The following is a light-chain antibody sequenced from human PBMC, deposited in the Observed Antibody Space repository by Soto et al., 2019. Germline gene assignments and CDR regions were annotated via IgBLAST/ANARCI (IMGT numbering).Light chain of an antibody. V-gene: IGKV3-11*01. CDR2: DAS. CDR3: QQRSHGPRIT. J-gene: IGKJ3*01. CDR1: QGVSSY. Sequence: EIVLTQSPATLSLSPGERATLSCRASQGVSSYLAWYQQKPGQAPRLLIYDASNRATGIPARFSGSGSGTDFTLTISSLEPEDFAVYYCQQRSHGPRITFGPGTKVDIK.